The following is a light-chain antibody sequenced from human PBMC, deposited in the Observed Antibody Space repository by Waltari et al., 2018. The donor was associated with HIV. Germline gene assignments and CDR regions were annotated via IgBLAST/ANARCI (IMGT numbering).Light chain of an antibody. CDR1: QSLLHSNGYNY. J-gene: IGKJ5*01. Sequence: DIVMTQSPLSLPVTPGEPASISCKSSQSLLHSNGYNYLDWDVQNQGQSPGQSPQLLIYLVSSRASGVPDRFSGCGSGTDFTLKISRVEAENVGVFSTNSLITFGQGTRLEIK. CDR2: LVS. CDR3: NSLIT. V-gene: IGKV2-28*01.